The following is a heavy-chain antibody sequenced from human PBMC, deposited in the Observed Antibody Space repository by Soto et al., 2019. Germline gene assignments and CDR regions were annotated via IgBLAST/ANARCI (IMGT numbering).Heavy chain of an antibody. V-gene: IGHV5-51*01. D-gene: IGHD1-26*01. CDR2: IYPSDSDT. Sequence: PGESLKISCKGSGYSFTRYWIGWVRQIPEKGLEWMGIIYPSDSDTRYSPSFQGQVTISVDKSIGTAYLQWSSLKASDTAMYYCARHWDKDYFDYWGQGTLVTVSS. CDR3: ARHWDKDYFDY. J-gene: IGHJ4*01. CDR1: GYSFTRYW.